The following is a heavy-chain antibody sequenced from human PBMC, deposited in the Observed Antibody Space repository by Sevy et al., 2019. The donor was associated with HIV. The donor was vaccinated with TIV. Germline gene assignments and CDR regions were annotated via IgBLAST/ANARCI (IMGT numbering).Heavy chain of an antibody. D-gene: IGHD1-26*01. CDR3: AHETSGRFES. V-gene: IGHV3-7*01. Sequence: GGSLRLSCAASGFTFSANSMNWVRQAPGKGLEWVASIRGDAINKYYVDSVEGRFTISRDNAKNLLYLQMNSLRVEDTAVYYCAHETSGRFESWGQGTLVTVSS. CDR1: GFTFSANS. J-gene: IGHJ4*02. CDR2: IRGDAINK.